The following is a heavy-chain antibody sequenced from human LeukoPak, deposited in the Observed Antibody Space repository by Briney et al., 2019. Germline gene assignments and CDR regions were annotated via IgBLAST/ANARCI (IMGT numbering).Heavy chain of an antibody. CDR3: ARGVNSGYFDY. D-gene: IGHD1-26*01. CDR2: VYTSGST. V-gene: IGHV4-4*07. CDR1: GDSISSYY. J-gene: IGHJ4*02. Sequence: SETLSLTCSVSGDSISSYYWSWIRQPAGKGLEWIGRVYTSGSTNYNPSLKSRVTMSVDTSKNQFSLKLTSVTAADTAVYYCARGVNSGYFDYCGQGTLVTVSS.